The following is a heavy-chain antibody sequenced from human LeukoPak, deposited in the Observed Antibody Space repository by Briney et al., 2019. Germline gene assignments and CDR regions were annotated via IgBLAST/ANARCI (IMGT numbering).Heavy chain of an antibody. Sequence: GGSLRLSCAASGFTFSSYVMPWVRQAPGKGLEYVSAISTKGDRTYYADSVKDRFTISRDNSKNTLYLQMGSLRAKDMAVYYCARGAAAGTEDYWGQGTLVTVAS. J-gene: IGHJ4*02. CDR2: ISTKGDRT. CDR3: ARGAAAGTEDY. D-gene: IGHD6-13*01. V-gene: IGHV3-64*02. CDR1: GFTFSSYV.